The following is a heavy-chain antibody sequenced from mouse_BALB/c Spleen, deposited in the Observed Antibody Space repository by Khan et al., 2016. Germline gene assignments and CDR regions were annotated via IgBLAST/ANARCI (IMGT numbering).Heavy chain of an antibody. D-gene: IGHD1-2*01. J-gene: IGHJ4*01. V-gene: IGHV9-3-1*01. CDR3: ARSSYYGYYYAMDY. CDR1: GYTFTNYG. CDR2: TNPYTGEP. Sequence: QIQLVQSGPELKKPGETVKISCKASGYTFTNYGMNWVKQTPETGLKWMGWTNPYTGEPTYADDFKGRFAFSLETSATTAYSQINNLKNEDTATYFCARSSYYGYYYAMDYWGQGTSVTVSS.